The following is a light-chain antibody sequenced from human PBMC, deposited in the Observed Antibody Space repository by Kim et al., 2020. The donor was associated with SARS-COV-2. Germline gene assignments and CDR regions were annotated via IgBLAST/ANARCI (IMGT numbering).Light chain of an antibody. CDR3: QQDNKWPPIT. CDR1: QSVSSN. V-gene: IGKV3-15*01. Sequence: EIVMTQSPATLSVSPGERATLSCRASQSVSSNLAWYQQKPGQAPRLLIYGASTRVTGIPARFSGSGSGTEFTLTISSLQSEDFAVYYCQQDNKWPPITFGGGTKVDIK. J-gene: IGKJ4*01. CDR2: GAS.